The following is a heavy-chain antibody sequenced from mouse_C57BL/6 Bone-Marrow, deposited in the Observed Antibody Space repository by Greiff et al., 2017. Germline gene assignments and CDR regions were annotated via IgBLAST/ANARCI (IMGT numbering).Heavy chain of an antibody. J-gene: IGHJ2*01. Sequence: QVKLQQSGAELARPGASVKLSCKASGYTFTSYGISWVKQRTGQGLEWIGEIYPRSGNTYYNEKFKGKATLTADKSSSTAYMELRSLTSEDSAVYFCARLVPASNYWGQGTTLTVSS. CDR1: GYTFTSYG. V-gene: IGHV1-81*01. CDR3: ARLVPASNY. D-gene: IGHD6-1*01. CDR2: IYPRSGNT.